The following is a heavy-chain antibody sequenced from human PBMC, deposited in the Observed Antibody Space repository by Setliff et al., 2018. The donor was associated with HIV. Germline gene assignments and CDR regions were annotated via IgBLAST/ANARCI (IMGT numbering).Heavy chain of an antibody. V-gene: IGHV5-51*01. CDR1: GYSFGGYW. CDR3: ARHRVDTSMLVVKSPGAFDL. CDR2: IFPADSDT. D-gene: IGHD3-22*01. J-gene: IGHJ3*01. Sequence: LGESLKISCRGFGYSFGGYWIGWVRQKPGKGLEWMGIIFPADSDTRVSPSFQGQVSISADRSTYAAFLQWTSLKASDTGMYFCARHRVDTSMLVVKSPGAFDLWGQGTLVTVSS.